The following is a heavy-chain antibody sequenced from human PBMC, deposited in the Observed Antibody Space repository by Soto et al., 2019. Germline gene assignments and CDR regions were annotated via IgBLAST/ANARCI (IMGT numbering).Heavy chain of an antibody. V-gene: IGHV3-23*01. CDR2: VSARGGDT. Sequence: PGGSLRLSCAASGFTFSNYGMNWVRQAPGKGLEWVAGVSARGGDTSYADSVKGRFTISRDNSKNTLYLQMSSLRAEDTALYYCTKASSDRHHMDVWGQGTTVTVSS. CDR3: TKASSDRHHMDV. J-gene: IGHJ6*02. CDR1: GFTFSNYG.